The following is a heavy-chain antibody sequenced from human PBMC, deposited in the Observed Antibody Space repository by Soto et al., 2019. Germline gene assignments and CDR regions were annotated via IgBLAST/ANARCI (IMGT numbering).Heavy chain of an antibody. D-gene: IGHD3-22*01. CDR2: IYYSGSA. J-gene: IGHJ4*02. CDR1: GGSLSSYY. Sequence: SETLSLTCTVSGGSLSSYYWSWIRQPPGKGLEWIGYIYYSGSAKYNPSLKSRVTMTVDTSKNQFSLKLSSVTAADTAVYYCARTVYYYDASGYFDYWGQGNLVTVSS. V-gene: IGHV4-59*01. CDR3: ARTVYYYDASGYFDY.